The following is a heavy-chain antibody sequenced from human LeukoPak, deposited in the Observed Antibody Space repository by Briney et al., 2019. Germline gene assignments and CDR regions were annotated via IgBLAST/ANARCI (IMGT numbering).Heavy chain of an antibody. D-gene: IGHD2-8*01. CDR1: GYTFTDSY. V-gene: IGHV1-2*06. J-gene: IGHJ6*03. Sequence: GASVKVSCRASGYTFTDSYIHWVRQAPGQGLEWMGRINPNSGDPNYPQKFQGRVTMTRDTSISTAYMEMSSLTSDDTAVYYCARSAGHCNNGVCFTDYYIDVWGKGTTVTVSS. CDR2: INPNSGDP. CDR3: ARSAGHCNNGVCFTDYYIDV.